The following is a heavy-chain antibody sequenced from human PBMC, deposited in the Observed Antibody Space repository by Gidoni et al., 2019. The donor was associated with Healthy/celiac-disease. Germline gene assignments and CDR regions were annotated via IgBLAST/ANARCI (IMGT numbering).Heavy chain of an antibody. Sequence: VQLVQSGAEVKKPGASVKVSCKASGYTFTRYGISWVRQAPGQGLEWMGWISADNGNTNDAQKLQGRVTMTTDTSTSTAYMELRSLRSDDTAVYYCARVASGWYPSYYYMDVWGKGTTVTVSS. CDR2: ISADNGNT. CDR3: ARVASGWYPSYYYMDV. CDR1: GYTFTRYG. V-gene: IGHV1-18*01. D-gene: IGHD6-19*01. J-gene: IGHJ6*03.